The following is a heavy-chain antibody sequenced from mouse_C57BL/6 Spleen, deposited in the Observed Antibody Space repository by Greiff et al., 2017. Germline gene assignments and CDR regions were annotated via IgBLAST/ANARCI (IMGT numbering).Heavy chain of an antibody. V-gene: IGHV3-6*01. J-gene: IGHJ3*01. CDR3: ARDVDGYYGAWFAY. D-gene: IGHD2-3*01. CDR1: GYSITSGYY. CDR2: ISYDGSN. Sequence: EVQLVESGPGLVKPSQSLSLTCSVTGYSITSGYYWNWIRQFPGNKLEWMGYISYDGSNNYNPSLKNRISITRDTSKNQFFLKLNSVTTEDTATYYCARDVDGYYGAWFAYWGQGTLVTVSA.